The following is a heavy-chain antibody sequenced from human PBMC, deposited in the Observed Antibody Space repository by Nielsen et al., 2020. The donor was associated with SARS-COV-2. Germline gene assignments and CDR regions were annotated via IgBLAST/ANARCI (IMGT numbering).Heavy chain of an antibody. Sequence: SETLSLTCTVSGDSISSDGYYWSWIRQPPGKGLEWIGYIYYSGSTNYNPSLKSRVTISVDTSKNQFSLKLSSVTAADTAVYYCARLEGDGYTEDDYWGQGTLVTVSS. V-gene: IGHV4-61*08. CDR3: ARLEGDGYTEDDY. D-gene: IGHD5-24*01. CDR2: IYYSGST. J-gene: IGHJ4*02. CDR1: GDSISSDGYY.